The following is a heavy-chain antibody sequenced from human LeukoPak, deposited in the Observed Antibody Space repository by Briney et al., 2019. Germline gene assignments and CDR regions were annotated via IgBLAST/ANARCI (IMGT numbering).Heavy chain of an antibody. CDR3: ARAYSGRYGLGYYYMDV. CDR2: ISSSSSYI. CDR1: GFTFSSYS. D-gene: IGHD1-26*01. J-gene: IGHJ6*03. V-gene: IGHV3-21*01. Sequence: GGSLRLSCAASGFTFSSYSMNWVRQAPGKGLEWVSSISSSSSYIYYADSVKGRFTISRDNAKNSLYPQMNSLRAEDTAVYYCARAYSGRYGLGYYYMDVWGKGTTVTISS.